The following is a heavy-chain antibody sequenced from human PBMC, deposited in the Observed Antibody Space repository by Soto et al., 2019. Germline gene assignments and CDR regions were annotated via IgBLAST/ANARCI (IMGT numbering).Heavy chain of an antibody. CDR1: GFSFSDAW. CDR3: TPDTPVIGAQIDY. J-gene: IGHJ4*02. V-gene: IGHV3-15*01. Sequence: AGGSLRLSCAASGFSFSDAWMNWVRQGPGKRLEWVARVKSKADSETIDYAAPVKGRFSISRDDSKNMVYLQMDSLKTEDTAVYYCTPDTPVIGAQIDYWGQGTLVTVSS. CDR2: VKSKADSETI.